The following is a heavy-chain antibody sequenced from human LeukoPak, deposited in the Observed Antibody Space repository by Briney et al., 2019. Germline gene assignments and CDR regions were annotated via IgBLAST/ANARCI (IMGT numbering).Heavy chain of an antibody. Sequence: SETLSLTCTVSGGSISSYYWSRIRQPPGKGLEWIGYIYYSGSTNYNPSLKSRVTISVDTSKNQFSLKLSSVTAADTAVYYCARSLGSGWYNDYWGQGTLVTVSS. CDR3: ARSLGSGWYNDY. D-gene: IGHD6-19*01. CDR2: IYYSGST. V-gene: IGHV4-59*01. CDR1: GGSISSYY. J-gene: IGHJ4*02.